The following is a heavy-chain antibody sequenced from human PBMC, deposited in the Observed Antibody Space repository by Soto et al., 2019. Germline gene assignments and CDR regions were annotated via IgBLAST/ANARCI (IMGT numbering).Heavy chain of an antibody. CDR2: FDPEDGET. CDR3: ATVGSGSYTKGTWYY. Sequence: ASVQVSCKGSGYTLPELSMHWVRQAAGKGLEWMGGFDPEDGETIYAQKFQGRVTMTEDTSTDTAYMELSSLRSEDTAVYYCATVGSGSYTKGTWYYWGQGTLVTVSS. CDR1: GYTLPELS. D-gene: IGHD1-26*01. J-gene: IGHJ4*02. V-gene: IGHV1-24*01.